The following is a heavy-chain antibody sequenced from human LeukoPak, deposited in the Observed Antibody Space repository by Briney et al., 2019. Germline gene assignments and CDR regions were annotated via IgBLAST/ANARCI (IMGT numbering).Heavy chain of an antibody. V-gene: IGHV4-59*06. J-gene: IGHJ5*02. CDR3: AREGTTRGGFDP. CDR2: IYYSGST. D-gene: IGHD5-24*01. CDR1: GGSISSYY. Sequence: SETLSLTCTVSGGSISSYYWSWIRQPPGKGLEWIGYIYYSGSTYYNPSLKSRVTISVDTSKNQFSLKLSSVTAADTAVYYCAREGTTRGGFDPWGQGTLVTVSS.